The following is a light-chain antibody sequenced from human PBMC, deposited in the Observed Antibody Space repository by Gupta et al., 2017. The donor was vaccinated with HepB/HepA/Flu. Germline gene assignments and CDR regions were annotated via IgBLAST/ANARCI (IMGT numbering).Light chain of an antibody. J-gene: IGKJ4*01. Sequence: DIQMTQSPSSLSASVGDRVTITCQASQDISNYLNWYQQKPGKAPKLLIYDASNLETGVPSRFSGSGAGTDFTFTISSLQTEDIAKYYGQQYDNLYTFGGGTKVEI. CDR3: QQYDNLYT. CDR2: DAS. V-gene: IGKV1-33*01. CDR1: QDISNY.